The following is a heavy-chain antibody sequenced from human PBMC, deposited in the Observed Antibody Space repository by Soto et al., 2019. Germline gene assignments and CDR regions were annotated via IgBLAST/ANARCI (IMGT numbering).Heavy chain of an antibody. D-gene: IGHD3-16*01. CDR1: GYAFSDFD. J-gene: IGHJ6*02. CDR3: ARGNPFNYAGFDV. CDR2: MNAKSGDT. V-gene: IGHV1-8*01. Sequence: ASVKVSCKASGYAFSDFDINWLRQAAGQGPEWMGWMNAKSGDTFSAQRLQGKFNMTWDTSLSTAYMEVGSLTSDDAAIYYCARGNPFNYAGFDVWGQGTTVTVSS.